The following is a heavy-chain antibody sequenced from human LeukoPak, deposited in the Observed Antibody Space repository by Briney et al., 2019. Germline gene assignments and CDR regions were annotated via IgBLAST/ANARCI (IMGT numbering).Heavy chain of an antibody. J-gene: IGHJ6*02. CDR2: IYPGDSDT. CDR1: GYSFPNKW. V-gene: IGHV5-51*01. CDR3: ARGSREYYYYYGMDV. D-gene: IGHD2-15*01. Sequence: GESLKISCKGSGYSFPNKWIGWVRQMPGKGLEWIGIIYPGDSDTRFGPSFQGQVTISVDKSINTAHLQWSSLKASDTAIYYCARGSREYYYYYGMDVWGQGTTVTVSS.